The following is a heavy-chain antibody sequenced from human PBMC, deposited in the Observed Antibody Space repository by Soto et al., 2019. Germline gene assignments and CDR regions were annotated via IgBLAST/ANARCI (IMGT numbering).Heavy chain of an antibody. V-gene: IGHV3-23*01. J-gene: IGHJ4*02. D-gene: IGHD6-6*01. CDR3: AKLAGSSIAARPYFDY. Sequence: GGSLRLSCAASGFTFSSYAMSWVRQAPGKGLEWVSAISGSGGSTYYADSVKGRFTISRDNSKNTLYLQMNSLRAEDTAVYYCAKLAGSSIAARPYFDYWGQGTLVTVSS. CDR2: ISGSGGST. CDR1: GFTFSSYA.